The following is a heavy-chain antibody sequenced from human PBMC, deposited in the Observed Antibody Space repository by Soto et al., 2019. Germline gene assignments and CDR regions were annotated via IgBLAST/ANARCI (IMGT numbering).Heavy chain of an antibody. D-gene: IGHD4-17*01. J-gene: IGHJ4*02. Sequence: SETLSLTCTVSGDSISSSSYYWGWIRQPPGTGLEWIGNIYYSGSTNYNPSLKSRVTISVDTSKNQFSLKLSSVTAADTAVYYCARRYGASFDYWGQGTLVTVSS. CDR3: ARRYGASFDY. CDR2: IYYSGST. V-gene: IGHV4-39*07. CDR1: GDSISSSSYY.